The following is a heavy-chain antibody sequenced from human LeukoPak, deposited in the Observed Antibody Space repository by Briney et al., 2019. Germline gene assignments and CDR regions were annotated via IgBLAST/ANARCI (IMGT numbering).Heavy chain of an antibody. Sequence: PGGSLRLSCAASGFTFDDYAMHWVRQAPGKGLEWVSLISGDGGSIYYADSVKGRFTISRDNSKNSLYLQMNSLRTEDTALYYCAKDIIPHYIAAAGGDYWGQGTLVTVSS. V-gene: IGHV3-43*02. CDR1: GFTFDDYA. J-gene: IGHJ4*02. D-gene: IGHD6-13*01. CDR3: AKDIIPHYIAAAGGDY. CDR2: ISGDGGSI.